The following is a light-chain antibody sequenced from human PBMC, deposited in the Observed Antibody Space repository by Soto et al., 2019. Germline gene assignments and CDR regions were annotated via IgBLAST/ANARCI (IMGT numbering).Light chain of an antibody. J-gene: IGKJ4*01. V-gene: IGKV3-11*01. CDR2: AAS. CDR1: QSIGDY. CDR3: QQRSDWRGLT. Sequence: EIVLTQSPATLSLSPGQRATLSCRASQSIGDYLVWYQQKPGQAPRLLIYAASNRATGIPARFSGGGSGTDFTLTISSLEPEDSAVYYCQQRSDWRGLTFGGGTKVDIK.